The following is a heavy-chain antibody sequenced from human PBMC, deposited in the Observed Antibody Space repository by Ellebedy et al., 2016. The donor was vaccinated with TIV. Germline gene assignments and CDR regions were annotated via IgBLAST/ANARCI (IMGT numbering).Heavy chain of an antibody. CDR2: ISAYNGNT. Sequence: ASVKVSXKASGYTFTSYGISWVRQAPGQGLEWMGWISAYNGNTNYAQKLQGRVTMTTDTSTSTAYMELRSLRSDDTAVYYCARATGYFDWLTSGYYFDYWGQGTLVTVSS. CDR3: ARATGYFDWLTSGYYFDY. CDR1: GYTFTSYG. D-gene: IGHD3-9*01. J-gene: IGHJ4*02. V-gene: IGHV1-18*01.